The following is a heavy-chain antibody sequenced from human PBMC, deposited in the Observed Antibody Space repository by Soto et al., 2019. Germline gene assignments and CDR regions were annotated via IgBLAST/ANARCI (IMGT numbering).Heavy chain of an antibody. V-gene: IGHV3-7*04. Sequence: GGSLRLSCAASGFTFSSYWMSWVRQAPGKGLEWVANIKPDGSENWYVDSVKGRFTISRDNAKNSLYLQVNSLRAEDTAVYYCARGDYYDTTGPFSDAFDIWGQGTMVTVSS. CDR2: IKPDGSEN. D-gene: IGHD3-22*01. CDR1: GFTFSSYW. J-gene: IGHJ3*02. CDR3: ARGDYYDTTGPFSDAFDI.